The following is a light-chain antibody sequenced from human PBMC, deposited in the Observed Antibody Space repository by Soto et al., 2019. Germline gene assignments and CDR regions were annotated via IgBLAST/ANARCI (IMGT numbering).Light chain of an antibody. Sequence: MVLTQSPGTLSLSPGERATLSCLASQTVSRSSLAWYQQKPGRAPRLLIYGASSRATGIPDRFSGSGSGTDFTLTISRLEPEDFAVYYCQQYGSSPRTFGQGTKVDIK. CDR3: QQYGSSPRT. V-gene: IGKV3-20*01. CDR1: QTVSRSS. J-gene: IGKJ1*01. CDR2: GAS.